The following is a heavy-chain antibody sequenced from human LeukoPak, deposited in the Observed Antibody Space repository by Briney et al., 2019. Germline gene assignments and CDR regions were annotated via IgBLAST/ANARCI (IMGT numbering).Heavy chain of an antibody. V-gene: IGHV3-11*06. CDR2: IGGSGSDT. D-gene: IGHD2-15*01. CDR3: VRHTRTAAF. J-gene: IGHJ4*02. CDR1: GFTFSDDY. Sequence: GGSLSLSCAASGFTFSDDYMTWIRQVPGKGLESIAYIGGSGSDTNYADSVRGRFPISRDNARSSLFLQMNSLTAEDSAVYFCVRHTRTAAFWGQGALVTVSS.